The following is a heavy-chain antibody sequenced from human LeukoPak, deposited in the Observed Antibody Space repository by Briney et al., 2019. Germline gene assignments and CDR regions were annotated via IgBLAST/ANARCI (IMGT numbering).Heavy chain of an antibody. Sequence: GSLRLSCAASGFSFSDYAMTWVRQAPGKGLGWVSTISSGDGITYYADSVKGRFTISRDDSKNTLYLQVNSLRAEDTAIYYCAKRPGKAAAGPFDPWGQGTLVTVSS. V-gene: IGHV3-23*01. CDR1: GFSFSDYA. CDR2: ISSGDGIT. J-gene: IGHJ5*02. D-gene: IGHD6-13*01. CDR3: AKRPGKAAAGPFDP.